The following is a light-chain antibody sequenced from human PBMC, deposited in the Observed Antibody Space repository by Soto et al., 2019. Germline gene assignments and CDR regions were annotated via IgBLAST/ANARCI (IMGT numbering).Light chain of an antibody. Sequence: ELVLTKSPATLSVSQGEGATLFCRASQGIGSTLAWYQQKPGHTPKLLIYDASTRATGVPARFSGGGSGTEFTLTINSLQSEDFAVYYCQQYNNWPLTFGQGTKVDIK. CDR1: QGIGST. CDR2: DAS. CDR3: QQYNNWPLT. V-gene: IGKV3-15*01. J-gene: IGKJ1*01.